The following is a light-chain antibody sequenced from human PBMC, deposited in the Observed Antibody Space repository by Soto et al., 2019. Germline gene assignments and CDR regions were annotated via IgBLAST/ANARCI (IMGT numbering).Light chain of an antibody. Sequence: QSALTQPASVSGSPGQSITISCTVTSSDVGGYNSVSWYRQDPGKAPKLMIYDVTNRPSGVSNRFSGSKSGNTASLTISGLRAEDEADYYCSSFTSSTTYVFGTGTKVTVL. CDR3: SSFTSSTTYV. J-gene: IGLJ1*01. CDR2: DVT. V-gene: IGLV2-14*01. CDR1: SSDVGGYNS.